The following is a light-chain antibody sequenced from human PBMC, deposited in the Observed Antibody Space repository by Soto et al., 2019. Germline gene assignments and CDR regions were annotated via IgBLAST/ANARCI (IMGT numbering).Light chain of an antibody. CDR1: QSVGGN. J-gene: IGKJ1*01. CDR3: QQYSNWPPWT. Sequence: DTVMTQSPVTLSVSPGERATLSCRASQSVGGNLAWYQQKPGQAPRLLIYGASKRATGVPDRFSGSGSGAVFTLTISSLQSDDFALYYCQQYSNWPPWTFDQGTKVEVK. V-gene: IGKV3-15*01. CDR2: GAS.